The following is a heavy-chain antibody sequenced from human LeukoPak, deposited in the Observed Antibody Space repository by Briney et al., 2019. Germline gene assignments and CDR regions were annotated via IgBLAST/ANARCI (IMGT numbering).Heavy chain of an antibody. J-gene: IGHJ1*01. V-gene: IGHV3-33*01. CDR2: IWYDGSIQ. Sequence: GGSLRLSCAASGFTFSNYGMHWVRQAPGKGLEWVAAIWYDGSIQYYADSVTGRFTISRDNSKNTLYLQMDSLRAEDTAVYYCASDPSFPMKIVAYFQDWGQGTLVTVSS. CDR3: ASDPSFPMKIVAYFQD. CDR1: GFTFSNYG. D-gene: IGHD3-22*01.